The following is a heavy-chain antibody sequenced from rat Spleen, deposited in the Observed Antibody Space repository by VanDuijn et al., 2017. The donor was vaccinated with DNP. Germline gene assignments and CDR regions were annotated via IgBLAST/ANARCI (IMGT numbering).Heavy chain of an antibody. J-gene: IGHJ2*01. CDR2: MSSGGST. CDR3: TREEPRVLSFFSSLFDY. V-gene: IGHV2-6*01. Sequence: QVQLKESGPGLVQPSQTLSLTCTVSGFSLTSYTVSWVRQPPGKGLEWIATMSSGGSTYYNSVLKSRLSISRDTSKSQVFLKMNSLQTEDTAIYFCTREEPRVLSFFSSLFDYWGQGVMVTVSS. CDR1: GFSLTSYT. D-gene: IGHD1-8*01.